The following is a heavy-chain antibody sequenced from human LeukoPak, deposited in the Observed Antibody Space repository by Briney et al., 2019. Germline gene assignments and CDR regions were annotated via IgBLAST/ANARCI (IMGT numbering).Heavy chain of an antibody. J-gene: IGHJ3*02. V-gene: IGHV1-2*07. CDR3: ARDRWYSSSSGNVFDI. CDR1: GYTFTGYL. Sequence: ASVKVSCKASGYTFTGYLFYWVREAPVQGRECMGGINHKRSGTNYIHKFQGRVTLSRDTSISTAYMELSSLRSDDTAVYYCARDRWYSSSSGNVFDIWGQGTMVTVSS. CDR2: INHKRSGT. D-gene: IGHD6-6*01.